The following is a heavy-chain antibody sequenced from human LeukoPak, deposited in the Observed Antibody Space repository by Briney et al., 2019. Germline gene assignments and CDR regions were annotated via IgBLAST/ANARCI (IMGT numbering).Heavy chain of an antibody. CDR2: IYTSGST. D-gene: IGHD2-8*01. CDR1: GGSISSYY. Sequence: PSETLSLTCTISGGSISSYYWSWIRRPAGKGLEWIGRIYTSGSTNYNPSLKSRVTMSVDTSKNQFSLKLSSVTAADTAVYYCARGMVYAISFDYWGQGTLVTVSS. CDR3: ARGMVYAISFDY. V-gene: IGHV4-4*07. J-gene: IGHJ4*02.